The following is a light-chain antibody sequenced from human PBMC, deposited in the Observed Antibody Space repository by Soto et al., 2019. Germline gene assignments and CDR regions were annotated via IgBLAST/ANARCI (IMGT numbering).Light chain of an antibody. CDR2: EVS. Sequence: QAVLTQPASVSGSPGQSITISCTGTSSDVGGYNYVSWYQQHPGTAPKLMIYEVSNRPSGVSNRFSGSKSGNTASLTISGLQAEDEADYYCSSYTSGSTRVFGGGTKLTVL. CDR3: SSYTSGSTRV. J-gene: IGLJ2*01. V-gene: IGLV2-14*01. CDR1: SSDVGGYNY.